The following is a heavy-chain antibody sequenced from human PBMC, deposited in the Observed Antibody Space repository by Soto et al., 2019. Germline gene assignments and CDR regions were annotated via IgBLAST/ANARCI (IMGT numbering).Heavy chain of an antibody. CDR2: ISYDGSNK. V-gene: IGHV3-30-3*01. CDR3: ARTLSPTGREKRIFGVVIIGYYYYGMDV. D-gene: IGHD3-3*01. Sequence: PGGSLRLSCAASGFTFSSYAMHWVRQAPGKGLEWVAVISYDGSNKYYADSVKGRFTISRDNSKNTLYLQMNSLRAEDTAVYYCARTLSPTGREKRIFGVVIIGYYYYGMDVWGQGTTVTVSS. J-gene: IGHJ6*02. CDR1: GFTFSSYA.